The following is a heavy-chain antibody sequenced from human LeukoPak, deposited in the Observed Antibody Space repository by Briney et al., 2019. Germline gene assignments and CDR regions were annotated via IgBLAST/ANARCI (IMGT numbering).Heavy chain of an antibody. CDR1: GFIFSDYW. V-gene: IGHV3-7*01. CDR3: ARGGYCSSGTCYSDL. Sequence: GGSLRLSFAGSGFIFSDYWMTWVRQAPGKGLEWVANIKQSGSEKYYVDSVKGRFTISRDNAENSMYLQMNSLRAEDTAVYYCARGGYCSSGTCYSDLWGQGTLVTVSS. J-gene: IGHJ4*02. CDR2: IKQSGSEK. D-gene: IGHD2-15*01.